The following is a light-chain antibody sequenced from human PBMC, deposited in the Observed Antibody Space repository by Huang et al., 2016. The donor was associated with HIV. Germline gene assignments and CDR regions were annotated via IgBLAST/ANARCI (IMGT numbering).Light chain of an antibody. CDR2: AAS. V-gene: IGKV1-39*01. J-gene: IGKJ1*01. CDR3: QQSYSTPRT. CDR1: QSITNY. Sequence: DIQMTQSPSSLSASVGDRVTITCRASQSITNYLNWYQHKPGKAPKLLIYAASSLQSGVPSRFSCSGSGTDFTLTISSLQPEDFATYYCQQSYSTPRTFGQGTKVEIK.